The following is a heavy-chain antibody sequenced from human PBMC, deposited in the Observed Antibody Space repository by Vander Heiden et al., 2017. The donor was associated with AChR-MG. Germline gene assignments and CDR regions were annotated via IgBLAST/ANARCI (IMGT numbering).Heavy chain of an antibody. J-gene: IGHJ4*02. CDR2: IDPDSGGT. V-gene: IGHV1-2*02. CDR1: GYSFIGAY. Sequence: QVQLVQSGAEVKKPGASVKVSCKSAGYSFIGAYIFWVRQATGQELDWMGWIDPDSGGTHYAQRFQGRVTMTRDTSISTAYMELNRLTSDDTAVYFCARDLVGGDDWGQGTLVTVSS. CDR3: ARDLVGGDD. D-gene: IGHD1-26*01.